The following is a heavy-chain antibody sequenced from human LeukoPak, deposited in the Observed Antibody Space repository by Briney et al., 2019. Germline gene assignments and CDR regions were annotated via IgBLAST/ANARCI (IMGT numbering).Heavy chain of an antibody. D-gene: IGHD5-18*01. Sequence: GRSLRLSCAASGFTFSSYGMHWVRQAPGKGLEWVAVIWYDGSNKYYADSVKGRFPISRDNSKNTLYLQMNSLRAEDTAVYYCARDAKRRGYSYGKDYWGQGTLVTVSS. CDR1: GFTFSSYG. V-gene: IGHV3-33*01. CDR2: IWYDGSNK. CDR3: ARDAKRRGYSYGKDY. J-gene: IGHJ4*02.